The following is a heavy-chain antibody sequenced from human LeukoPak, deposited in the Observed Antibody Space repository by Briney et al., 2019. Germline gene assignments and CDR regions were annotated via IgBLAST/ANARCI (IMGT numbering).Heavy chain of an antibody. Sequence: ASVKVSCKASGYTFTIYYMHWVRQAPGQGLEWMGIINPSGGSTSYAQKFQGRVTMTRDMSTSTVYMELSSLRSEDTAVYYCARDLRTIAVAGIGAFDIWGQGTMVTVSS. CDR3: ARDLRTIAVAGIGAFDI. CDR1: GYTFTIYY. D-gene: IGHD6-19*01. CDR2: INPSGGST. J-gene: IGHJ3*02. V-gene: IGHV1-46*01.